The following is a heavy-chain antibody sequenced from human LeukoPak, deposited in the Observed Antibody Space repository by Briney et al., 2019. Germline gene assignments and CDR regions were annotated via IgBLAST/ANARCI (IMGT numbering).Heavy chain of an antibody. CDR2: ISGSGGNT. J-gene: IGHJ3*02. Sequence: GGTLRLSCAASGFTFSNYGISWVRQAPGKGLEWGSGISGSGGNTYYADSVKGRFTISRDNSKNTLYLQMNSLRAEDTAVYYALGYCSRSSCLDAFDIWGQGTLVTVSS. V-gene: IGHV3-23*01. D-gene: IGHD2-2*01. CDR3: LGYCSRSSCLDAFDI. CDR1: GFTFSNYG.